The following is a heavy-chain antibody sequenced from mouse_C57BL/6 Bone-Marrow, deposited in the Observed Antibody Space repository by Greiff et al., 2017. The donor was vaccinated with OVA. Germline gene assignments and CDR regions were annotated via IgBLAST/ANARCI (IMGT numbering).Heavy chain of an antibody. V-gene: IGHV14-2*01. CDR2: IDPEDGET. CDR3: ADGYYGNY. CDR1: GFNIKDYS. D-gene: IGHD2-3*01. Sequence: VQLQLSGVELVKPGASVKLSCTASGFNIKDYSKHWVKQRSEQCLEWIGRIDPEDGETKYAPTFQGKATITADTSSNTAYLQLSSLTSEVISIYYCADGYYGNYWGQGTTLTVSS. J-gene: IGHJ2*01.